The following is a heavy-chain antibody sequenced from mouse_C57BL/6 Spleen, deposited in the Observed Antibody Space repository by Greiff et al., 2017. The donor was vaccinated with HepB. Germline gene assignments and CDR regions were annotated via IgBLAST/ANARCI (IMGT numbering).Heavy chain of an antibody. CDR2: IRSKSNNYAT. CDR1: GFSFNTYA. V-gene: IGHV10-1*01. J-gene: IGHJ4*01. Sequence: EVMLVESGGGLVQPKGSLKLSCAASGFSFNTYAMNWVRQAPGKGLEWVARIRSKSNNYATYYADSVKDRFTISRDDSESMLYLQMNNLKTEDTAMYYCVRHWSNYDYAMDYWGQGTSVTVSS. D-gene: IGHD2-5*01. CDR3: VRHWSNYDYAMDY.